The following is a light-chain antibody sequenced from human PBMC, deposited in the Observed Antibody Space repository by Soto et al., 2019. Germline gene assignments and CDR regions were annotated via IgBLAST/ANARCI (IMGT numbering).Light chain of an antibody. CDR2: DVN. J-gene: IGLJ3*02. V-gene: IGLV2-11*01. CDR3: FSYAGSYTTL. CDR1: SSDVGGYNY. Sequence: QSALTQPRSVSGSPGQSVTISCTGTSSDVGGYNYVSWYQHHPGKAPKLMIYDVNKRPSGVPDRFSGSKSGNTASLTISGLPAEDEADYYCFSYAGSYTTLFGGGTKLTVL.